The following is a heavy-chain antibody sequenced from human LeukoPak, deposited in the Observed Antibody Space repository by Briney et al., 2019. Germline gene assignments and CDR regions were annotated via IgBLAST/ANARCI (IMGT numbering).Heavy chain of an antibody. D-gene: IGHD3-16*01. V-gene: IGHV4-4*09. CDR2: IYTSGST. Sequence: SETLSLTCTVSGGSISSYYWSWIRQPPGKGLEWIGYIYTSGSTNYNPSLKSRVTISVDTSKNQFSLKLSSVTAADTAVYYCARHYGPGRYGDWFDPWGQGTLVTVSS. J-gene: IGHJ5*02. CDR1: GGSISSYY. CDR3: ARHYGPGRYGDWFDP.